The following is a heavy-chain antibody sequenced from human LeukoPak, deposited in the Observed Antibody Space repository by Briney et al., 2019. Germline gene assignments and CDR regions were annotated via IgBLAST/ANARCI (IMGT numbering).Heavy chain of an antibody. J-gene: IGHJ4*02. V-gene: IGHV1-2*02. Sequence: ASVKVSCKASGYTFTGYYMHWVRQAPGQGLEWMGWINPNSGGTNYAQKFQGRVTMTRDTSISTAYMELSRLRSDDTAVYYCARDDGSMASYSRPSLTGQAFDYWGQGTLVTVSS. CDR3: ARDDGSMASYSRPSLTGQAFDY. D-gene: IGHD2/OR15-2a*01. CDR2: INPNSGGT. CDR1: GYTFTGYY.